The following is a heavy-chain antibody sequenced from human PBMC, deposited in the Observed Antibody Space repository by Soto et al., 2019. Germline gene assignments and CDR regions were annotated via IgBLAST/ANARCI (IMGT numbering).Heavy chain of an antibody. D-gene: IGHD2-8*01. J-gene: IGHJ6*02. CDR1: GFTFSSYA. CDR2: ISYDGSKK. V-gene: IGHV3-30-3*01. Sequence: GGSLRLSCAASGFTFSSYAMHWVRQAPGKGLEWVAVISYDGSKKYHADSVKGRFTISRDNSKNTVFLHVNSLRVEDTAVYYCARDCTRSIVETRFYGMDVWGQGTTVTVSS. CDR3: ARDCTRSIVETRFYGMDV.